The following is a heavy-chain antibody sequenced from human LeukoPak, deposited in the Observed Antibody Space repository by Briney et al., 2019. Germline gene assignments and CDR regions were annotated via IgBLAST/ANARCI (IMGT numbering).Heavy chain of an antibody. Sequence: PGGSLRLSCAASGFTFSSYAMSWVRQAPGKGLEWVSAISGSGGSTYYADSVKGRFTISRDNSKNTLYLQMNSLRAEDTAVYYYAKSQTRPTYYDSSGYYEGTWGQGTLVTVSS. CDR1: GFTFSSYA. J-gene: IGHJ5*02. CDR3: AKSQTRPTYYDSSGYYEGT. CDR2: ISGSGGST. V-gene: IGHV3-23*01. D-gene: IGHD3-22*01.